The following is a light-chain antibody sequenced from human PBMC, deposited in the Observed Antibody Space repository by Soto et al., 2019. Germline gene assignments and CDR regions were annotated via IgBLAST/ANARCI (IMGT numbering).Light chain of an antibody. V-gene: IGLV2-14*01. CDR3: SSKRDSSTLFV. CDR1: SSDVGAYNY. Sequence: QSVLTQPASVSGSPGQSITISCTGTSSDVGAYNYVSWYQHHPGKVPKLLIYEVTNRPSGVSDRFSGSKSVNTASLTISGLQAEDEADYYCSSKRDSSTLFVFGTGTKVTVL. J-gene: IGLJ1*01. CDR2: EVT.